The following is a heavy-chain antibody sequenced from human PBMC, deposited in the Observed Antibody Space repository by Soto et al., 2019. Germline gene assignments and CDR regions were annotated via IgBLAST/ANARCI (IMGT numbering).Heavy chain of an antibody. V-gene: IGHV4-59*01. D-gene: IGHD6-19*01. J-gene: IGHJ4*02. CDR2: IYHSGGT. CDR1: GGSISGYY. CDR3: ARGNGWFFY. Sequence: QVQLQESGPGLVKPSETLSLTCTVSGGSISGYYWSWIRQPPGKGLEWIGYIYHSGGTNYNPSLKGRVTISVDTSKNEVSLNLNSVAAADTAVYYCARGNGWFFYWGRGTLVTVSS.